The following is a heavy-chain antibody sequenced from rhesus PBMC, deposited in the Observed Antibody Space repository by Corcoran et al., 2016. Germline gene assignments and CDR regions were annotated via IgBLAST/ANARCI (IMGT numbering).Heavy chain of an antibody. CDR2: IIGNSGST. J-gene: IGHJ4*01. D-gene: IGHD1-20*01. V-gene: IGHV4-80*01. Sequence: QVQLQESGPGLVKPSETLSLSCAVSGASISTYWWSWIRQPPGKGLEWIGEIIGNSGSTDNNPSIKRRGTISKDASKNQYSLKLSSVTAADTALYDCARGVDSWNKFDYWGQGALVTVSS. CDR3: ARGVDSWNKFDY. CDR1: GASISTYW.